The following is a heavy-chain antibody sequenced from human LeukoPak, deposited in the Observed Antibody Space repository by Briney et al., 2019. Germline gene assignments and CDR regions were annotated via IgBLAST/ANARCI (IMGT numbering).Heavy chain of an antibody. V-gene: IGHV3-21*01. CDR1: GFTFSTYS. CDR2: ISSSSSYI. CDR3: ARVSSGWYDFDY. Sequence: PGGCLRLSCAASGFTFSTYSMNWVRQAPGKGLEWVSSISSSSSYIYYAASVKGRFTISRDNAKNSLYLQMNSLRAEDTAVYYCARVSSGWYDFDYWGQGTLVTVSS. J-gene: IGHJ4*02. D-gene: IGHD6-19*01.